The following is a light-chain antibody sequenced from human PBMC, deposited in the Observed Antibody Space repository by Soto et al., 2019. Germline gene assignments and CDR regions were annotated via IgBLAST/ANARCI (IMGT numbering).Light chain of an antibody. CDR3: MQALQTRT. CDR2: LGS. CDR1: QSLLHSSGYNY. J-gene: IGKJ1*01. Sequence: DIVMTQSPLSLPVTPGEPASISCRSSQSLLHSSGYNYLDWYLQKPGQSPQLLIYLGSNRASWVPDRFSGSVSGTDFTLKISRVEAEYVGIYYCMQALQTRTFGQGTKVEIK. V-gene: IGKV2-28*01.